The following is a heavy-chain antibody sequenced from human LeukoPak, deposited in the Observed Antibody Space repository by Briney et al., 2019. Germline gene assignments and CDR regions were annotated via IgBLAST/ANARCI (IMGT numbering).Heavy chain of an antibody. CDR2: ITKTSSYI. Sequence: LSLTCAVYGGSFSAYYWSWIRQPPGKGLEWVSSITKTSSYIYYADSVKGRFTISRDNSKNTLYLQMNSLRAEDTAVYYCAKTRDIVVVVAATEFDYWGQGTLVTVSS. CDR1: GGSFSAYY. CDR3: AKTRDIVVVVAATEFDY. V-gene: IGHV3-11*03. D-gene: IGHD2-15*01. J-gene: IGHJ4*02.